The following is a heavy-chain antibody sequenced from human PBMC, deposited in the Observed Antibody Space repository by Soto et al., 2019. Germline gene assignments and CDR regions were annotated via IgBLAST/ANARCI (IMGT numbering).Heavy chain of an antibody. J-gene: IGHJ4*02. V-gene: IGHV3-53*04. CDR2: IYSGGST. CDR1: GFTVSSNY. D-gene: IGHD3-10*01. CDR3: ARGQYGSGSYYFDY. Sequence: EVQLVESGGGWVQPGGSLRLSCAASGFTVSSNYMSWVRQAPGKGLEWVSVIYSGGSTYYADSVKGRFTISRHNSKNTLYLQMNSLRAEDTAVYYCARGQYGSGSYYFDYWGQGTLVTVSS.